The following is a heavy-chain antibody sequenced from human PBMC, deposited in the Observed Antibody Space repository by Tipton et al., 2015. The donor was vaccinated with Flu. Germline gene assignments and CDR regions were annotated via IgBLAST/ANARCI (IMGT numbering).Heavy chain of an antibody. CDR2: IFRSGTP. D-gene: IGHD4-17*01. J-gene: IGHJ3*02. V-gene: IGHV4-38-2*01. CDR1: GFSITTGDY. Sequence: TLSLTCAVSGFSITTGDYWGWVRQPPGKGLEWIGSIFRSGTPFYNASLKSRVTMSVATSKNQFSLDLTSVTATDTAVYYCARHGNTVTTAHVHAFDIWGQGRMVTVSS. CDR3: ARHGNTVTTAHVHAFDI.